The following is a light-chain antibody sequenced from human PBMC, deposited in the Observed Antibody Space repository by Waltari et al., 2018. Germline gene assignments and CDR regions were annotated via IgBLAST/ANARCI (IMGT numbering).Light chain of an antibody. CDR2: VNSDGSH. CDR3: QTGGHGTWV. CDR1: SGHSSNI. J-gene: IGLJ3*02. Sequence: QLVLTQSPSASASLGASVKLTCTLSSGHSSNIIAWLQQQQEKGPRYLMKVNSDGSHSKEDEIPDRFSGSSSGAERYLTISTVQSEDEADYYCQTGGHGTWVFGGGTKLTVL. V-gene: IGLV4-69*01.